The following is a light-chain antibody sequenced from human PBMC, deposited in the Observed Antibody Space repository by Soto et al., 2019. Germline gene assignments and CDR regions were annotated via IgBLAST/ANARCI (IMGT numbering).Light chain of an antibody. V-gene: IGKV3-11*01. CDR1: QSVSSSS. CDR3: QQRSNWLT. J-gene: IGKJ4*01. Sequence: EIVLTQSPGTLSLSPGERATLSCRASQSVSSSSLAWYQQKRGRAPRLLIHDASNRATGIPARFSGSGSGTDFTLTISSLEPEDFAVYYCQQRSNWLTFGGGTKVDIK. CDR2: DAS.